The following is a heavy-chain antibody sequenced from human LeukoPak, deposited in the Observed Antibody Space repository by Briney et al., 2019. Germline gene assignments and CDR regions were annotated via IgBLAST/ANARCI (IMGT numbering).Heavy chain of an antibody. CDR2: IYYSGST. D-gene: IGHD6-19*01. Sequence: SETLSLTCTVSGGSISSYYWSWIRQPPGKGLEWIGYIYYSGSTNYNPSLKSRVTISVDTSKNQFSLKLSSVTAADTAVYYCARDPTYSSGSDYWGQGTLVTVSS. CDR3: ARDPTYSSGSDY. J-gene: IGHJ4*02. CDR1: GGSISSYY. V-gene: IGHV4-59*01.